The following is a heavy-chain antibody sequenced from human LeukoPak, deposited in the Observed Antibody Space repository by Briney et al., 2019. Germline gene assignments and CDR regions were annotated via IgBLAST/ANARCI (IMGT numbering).Heavy chain of an antibody. J-gene: IGHJ4*02. V-gene: IGHV4-38-2*02. Sequence: SETLSLTCTVSGYSISSGYYWGWIRQTPGKGLEWIGSIYHSGSTYYNPSLKSRVTISVDTSKNQFSLNLSSVTAADTAVYYCARPRRTSYCYDSSGYYDYWGQGTLVTVSS. D-gene: IGHD3-22*01. CDR2: IYHSGST. CDR1: GYSISSGYY. CDR3: ARPRRTSYCYDSSGYYDY.